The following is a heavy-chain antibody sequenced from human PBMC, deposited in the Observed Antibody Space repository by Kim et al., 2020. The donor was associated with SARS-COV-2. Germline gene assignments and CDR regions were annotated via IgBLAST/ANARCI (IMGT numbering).Heavy chain of an antibody. V-gene: IGHV1-46*01. J-gene: IGHJ6*02. CDR3: ARARPIVATIKKSGMDV. D-gene: IGHD5-12*01. Sequence: ASVKVSCKASGYTFTSYYMHWVRQAPGQGLEWMGIINPSGGSTSYAQKFQGRVTMTRDTSTNTVYMELSSLRSEDTAVYYCARARPIVATIKKSGMDVWGQGTAVTVSS. CDR1: GYTFTSYY. CDR2: INPSGGST.